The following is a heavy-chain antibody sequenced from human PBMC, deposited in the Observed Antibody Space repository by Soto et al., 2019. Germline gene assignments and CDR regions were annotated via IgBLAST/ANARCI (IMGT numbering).Heavy chain of an antibody. Sequence: QVQLVESGGDVVQPGRSLRLSCAASGFTFSSYAMYWVRQAPGNGLEWVAVISYDGNNKYYADSVKGRFTISRDNSKNTLYLQMNSLRAEDTAVYYCARAGCDGGSCYTLVGLRYGMDVWGQGTTVTVSS. D-gene: IGHD2-15*01. CDR2: ISYDGNNK. CDR3: ARAGCDGGSCYTLVGLRYGMDV. CDR1: GFTFSSYA. J-gene: IGHJ6*02. V-gene: IGHV3-30-3*01.